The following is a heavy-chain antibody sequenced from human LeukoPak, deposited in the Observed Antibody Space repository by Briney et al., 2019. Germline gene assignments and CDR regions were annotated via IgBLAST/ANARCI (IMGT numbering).Heavy chain of an antibody. CDR3: ARSYSSGWYYFDY. CDR1: GGSISSYY. V-gene: IGHV4-59*01. D-gene: IGHD6-19*01. J-gene: IGHJ4*02. CDR2: IYYSGST. Sequence: SETLSLTCTVSGGSISSYYWGWIRQPPGKGLEWIGYIYYSGSTNYNPSLKSRVTISVDTSKNQFSLKLSSVTAADTAVYYCARSYSSGWYYFDYWGQGTLVTVSS.